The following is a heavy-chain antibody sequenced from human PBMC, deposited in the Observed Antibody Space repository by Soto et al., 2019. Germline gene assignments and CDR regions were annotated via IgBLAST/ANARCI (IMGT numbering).Heavy chain of an antibody. V-gene: IGHV1-2*04. CDR1: GYSLTDYH. CDR3: ARGHSTDCSNGVCSFFYNHEMDV. D-gene: IGHD2-8*01. J-gene: IGHJ6*02. CDR2: INPKSGGT. Sequence: ASVKVSCKASGYSLTDYHIHWVRQAPGQGLEWLGRINPKSGGTSTAQKFQGWVTMTRDRSVSTVYMELTRLRSDDTAVYFCARGHSTDCSNGVCSFFYNHEMDVWGQGTTVTVSS.